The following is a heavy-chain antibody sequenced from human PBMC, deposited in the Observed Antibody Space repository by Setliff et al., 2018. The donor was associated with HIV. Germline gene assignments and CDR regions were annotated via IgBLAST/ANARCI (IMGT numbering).Heavy chain of an antibody. J-gene: IGHJ6*03. CDR1: GGSIENLY. V-gene: IGHV4-59*11. Sequence: SETLSLTCTVSGGSIENLYWTWIRQPSGRGLEWIGYVYSTGSTKYNPSLKSRATMSDDTSKNQISLTLTSVSAAATAVYYCASTSMGMTRKPIWYYHMDVWGHGITVTVSS. D-gene: IGHD7-27*01. CDR2: VYSTGST. CDR3: ASTSMGMTRKPIWYYHMDV.